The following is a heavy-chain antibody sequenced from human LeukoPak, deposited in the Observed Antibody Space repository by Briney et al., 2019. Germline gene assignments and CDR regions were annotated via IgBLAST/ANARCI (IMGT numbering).Heavy chain of an antibody. Sequence: ASVKVSCKASGGTFSSYAISWVRQAPGQGLEWMGGIIPIFGTANYAQKFQGRVTITADESTSTAYMELSSLRSEEPAVYYCSAGNCNGRYSSGPVLDFWGQGTLVTVSS. CDR3: SAGNCNGRYSSGPVLDF. D-gene: IGHD6-19*01. CDR2: IIPIFGTA. J-gene: IGHJ4*02. V-gene: IGHV1-69*13. CDR1: GGTFSSYA.